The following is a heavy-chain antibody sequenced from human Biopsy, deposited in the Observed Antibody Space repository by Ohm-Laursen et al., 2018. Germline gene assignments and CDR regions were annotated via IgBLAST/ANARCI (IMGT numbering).Heavy chain of an antibody. J-gene: IGHJ5*02. CDR1: GGYISHYY. CDR3: ARAPPLIRGVVESWFDP. CDR2: IYTTGET. D-gene: IGHD3-10*01. V-gene: IGHV4-4*07. Sequence: SQTLSLTRTVSGGYISHYYWTWIRQPAGQGLEWIGRIYTTGETDYNPSLKSRVTMSVESSKKQFSLKLKSVTAADTAIYYCARAPPLIRGVVESWFDPWGQGILVTVSS.